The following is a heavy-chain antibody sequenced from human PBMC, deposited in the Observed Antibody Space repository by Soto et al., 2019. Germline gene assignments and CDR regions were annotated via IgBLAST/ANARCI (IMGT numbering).Heavy chain of an antibody. CDR3: ARDSDSSGYYGDPRFDY. CDR1: GGTFSSYA. Sequence: SVKVSFKASGGTFSSYAISWVRQAPGQGLEWMGGIIPIFGTANYAQKFQGRVTITADESTSTAYMELSSLRSEDTAVYYCARDSDSSGYYGDPRFDYWGQGTLVTVSS. V-gene: IGHV1-69*13. D-gene: IGHD3-22*01. CDR2: IIPIFGTA. J-gene: IGHJ4*02.